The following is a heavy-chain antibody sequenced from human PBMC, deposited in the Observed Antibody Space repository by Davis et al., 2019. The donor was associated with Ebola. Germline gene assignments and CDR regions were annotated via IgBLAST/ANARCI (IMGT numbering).Heavy chain of an antibody. Sequence: HTGGSLRLSCAASGFTFSSYWMHWVRQAPGKGLVWVSRINSDGSSTSYADSVKGRFTISRDNAKNTLYLQMNSLRAEDTAVYYCARPLRPYYYGSGSYFPGGMDVWGKGTTVTVSS. CDR1: GFTFSSYW. V-gene: IGHV3-74*01. CDR2: INSDGSST. CDR3: ARPLRPYYYGSGSYFPGGMDV. D-gene: IGHD3-10*01. J-gene: IGHJ6*04.